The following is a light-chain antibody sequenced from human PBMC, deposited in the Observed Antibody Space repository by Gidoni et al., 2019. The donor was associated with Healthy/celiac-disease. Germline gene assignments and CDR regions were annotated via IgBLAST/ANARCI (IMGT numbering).Light chain of an antibody. V-gene: IGKV6-21*01. Sequence: EMGRTQCTDFQSVTTKDKVTITCRASQSIGSSLHWYQQKPDHSPKLLIKYASPSFSGVPSRFSGSGSGTDFTLTINSLEAEDASTYYCHQSSSLPHTFGPGTKLELK. CDR1: QSIGSS. CDR2: YAS. J-gene: IGKJ2*01. CDR3: HQSSSLPHT.